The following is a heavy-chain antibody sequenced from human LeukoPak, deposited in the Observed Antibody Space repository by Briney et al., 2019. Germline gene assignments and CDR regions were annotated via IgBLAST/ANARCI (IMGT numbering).Heavy chain of an antibody. CDR2: INHSGST. D-gene: IGHD2-2*01. CDR1: GGSFSGYY. J-gene: IGHJ4*02. V-gene: IGHV4-34*01. Sequence: PSETLSLTCAVYGGSFSGYYWSWIRQPPGKGLEWIGEINHSGSTNYNPSLKSRVTISVDTSKNQFSLKLSSVTAADTAVYYCARGLVVVVPAATHPRHYDYWGQGTLVTVSS. CDR3: ARGLVVVVPAATHPRHYDY.